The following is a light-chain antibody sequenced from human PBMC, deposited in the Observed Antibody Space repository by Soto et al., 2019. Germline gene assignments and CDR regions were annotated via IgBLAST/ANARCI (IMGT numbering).Light chain of an antibody. J-gene: IGLJ2*01. CDR2: DVS. CDR3: SSYTSSNTPVL. V-gene: IGLV2-14*01. CDR1: SSDVGVYNY. Sequence: QSALTQPASVSGSPGQSITISCTGTSSDVGVYNYVSWYQQHPGKAPKLMIYDVSNRPSGVSNRFSGSKSGNTASLTISGLQAEDEADYYCSSYTSSNTPVLFGGGTKLTVL.